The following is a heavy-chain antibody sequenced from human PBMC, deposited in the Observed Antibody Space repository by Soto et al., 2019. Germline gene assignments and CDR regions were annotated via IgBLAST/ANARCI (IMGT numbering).Heavy chain of an antibody. D-gene: IGHD6-19*01. J-gene: IGHJ4*02. Sequence: PGGSLRLSCAASGFTFSSYSMNWVRQAPGKGLEWVSSISSSSGYIYYADSVQGRFTISRDNAKNSLYLQMNSLRAEDTAVYYCARDLGGWPDDWGQGTLVPVSS. CDR3: ARDLGGWPDD. V-gene: IGHV3-21*01. CDR2: ISSSSGYI. CDR1: GFTFSSYS.